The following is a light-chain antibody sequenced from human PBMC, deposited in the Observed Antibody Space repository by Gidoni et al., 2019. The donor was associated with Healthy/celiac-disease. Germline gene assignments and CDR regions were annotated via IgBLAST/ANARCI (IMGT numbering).Light chain of an antibody. CDR3: QQYYSTPRT. CDR2: WAS. V-gene: IGKV4-1*01. Sequence: IVMTQSPDSLAVSLGERATINCKSSQSVLYSSNNKNYLAWYQQKPGQPPKLLIYWASTRESGVPDRVSGSGSGTDFTLTISSLQAEDVAVYYCQQYYSTPRTFGQXTKVEIK. J-gene: IGKJ1*01. CDR1: QSVLYSSNNKNY.